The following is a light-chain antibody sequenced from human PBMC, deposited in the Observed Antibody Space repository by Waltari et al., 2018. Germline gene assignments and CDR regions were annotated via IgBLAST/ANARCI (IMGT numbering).Light chain of an antibody. J-gene: IGLJ2*01. CDR1: KNDIGPYNF. V-gene: IGLV2-23*01. CDR3: CSYAGGSRVI. CDR2: EAT. Sequence: QSALTQPASLSGSPGQSITISCAGTKNDIGPYNFVSWFQQFPGQAPQLCVSEATKRTPGVSDRFSGSKSGNTASLTISGLQAEDEADYYCCSYAGGSRVIFGGGTKLTVL.